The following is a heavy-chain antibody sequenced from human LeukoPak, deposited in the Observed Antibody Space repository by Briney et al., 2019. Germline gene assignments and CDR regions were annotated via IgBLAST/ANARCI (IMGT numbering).Heavy chain of an antibody. Sequence: GGSLRLSCAASGFTFSSYEMNWVRQAPGKGLEWVSYISSSGSTIYYADSVKGRFTISRDNAKNSLYLQMNSLKAEDTAVYYCAKDYWGLNRAPDYWGQGTLVTVSS. CDR1: GFTFSSYE. J-gene: IGHJ4*02. D-gene: IGHD2-21*01. CDR3: AKDYWGLNRAPDY. V-gene: IGHV3-48*03. CDR2: ISSSGSTI.